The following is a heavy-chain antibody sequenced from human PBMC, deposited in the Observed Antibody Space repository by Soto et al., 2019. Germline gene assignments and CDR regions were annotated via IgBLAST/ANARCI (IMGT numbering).Heavy chain of an antibody. D-gene: IGHD2-2*01. J-gene: IGHJ4*02. CDR1: GFTFSSYW. CDR2: IKQDESEK. Sequence: EVQLVETGRGLVQPGGSLRLSCAASGFTFSSYWISWVRQAPGKGLEWVANIKQDESEKYYVDSVKGRFTISRDNAKNTLYLQMNSLRAEDTAVYYCAGYTRNSVVVPAAPFDYWGQGTLVTVSS. CDR3: AGYTRNSVVVPAAPFDY. V-gene: IGHV3-7*03.